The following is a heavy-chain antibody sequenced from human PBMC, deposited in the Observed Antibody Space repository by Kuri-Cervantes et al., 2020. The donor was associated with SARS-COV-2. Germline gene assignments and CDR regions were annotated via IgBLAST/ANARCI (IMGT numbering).Heavy chain of an antibody. D-gene: IGHD1-26*01. CDR2: ISSSSSYT. Sequence: GESLKISCAASGFTFSSYEMNWVRQAPGKGLEWVSYISSSSSYTNYADSVKGRFTISRDNAKNSLYLQMNSLRAEDTAVYYCAVIQNSGSYSTRSSYFDYWGQGTLVTVSS. CDR1: GFTFSSYE. V-gene: IGHV3-21*05. J-gene: IGHJ4*02. CDR3: AVIQNSGSYSTRSSYFDY.